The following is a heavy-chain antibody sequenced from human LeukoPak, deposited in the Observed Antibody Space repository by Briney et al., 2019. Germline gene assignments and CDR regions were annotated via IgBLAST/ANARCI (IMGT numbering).Heavy chain of an antibody. J-gene: IGHJ4*02. CDR3: ARLSFYLNY. CDR1: GFTFSSYG. CDR2: MKFDGSEQ. V-gene: IGHV3-7*01. D-gene: IGHD3-16*02. Sequence: QPGRSLRLSCAASGFTFSSYGMHWVRQAPGKGLEWVANMKFDGSEQSYLDSVKGRFTISRDNAKNSLYLQMNSLQAEDTAVYFCARLSFYLNYWGQGTLVTVSS.